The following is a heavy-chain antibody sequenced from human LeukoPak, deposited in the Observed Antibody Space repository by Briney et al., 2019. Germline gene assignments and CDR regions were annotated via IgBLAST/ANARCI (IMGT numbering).Heavy chain of an antibody. CDR1: GYTFTSYG. D-gene: IGHD6-13*01. J-gene: IGHJ4*02. Sequence: ASVKVSCKASGYTFTSYGISWVRKAPGQGLEWMGWISAYNGNTNYAQKLQGRVTMTTDTSTSTAYMELRSLRSDDTAVYYCARVEGGYSSCWDFDYWGQGTLVTVSS. CDR2: ISAYNGNT. V-gene: IGHV1-18*01. CDR3: ARVEGGYSSCWDFDY.